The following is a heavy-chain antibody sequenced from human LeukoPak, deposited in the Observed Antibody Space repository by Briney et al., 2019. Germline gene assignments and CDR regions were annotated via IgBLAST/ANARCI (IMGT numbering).Heavy chain of an antibody. CDR1: GYSFTTYG. CDR3: ARSRGDCSGGSCYSSGWFDP. D-gene: IGHD2-15*01. Sequence: ASVKVSCKASGYSFTTYGISWVRQAPGQGLEWMGWISAYNANTNYALKLQGRVTITADKSTSTAYMELSSLRSEDTAVYYCARSRGDCSGGSCYSSGWFDPWGQGTLVTVSS. J-gene: IGHJ5*02. CDR2: ISAYNANT. V-gene: IGHV1-18*01.